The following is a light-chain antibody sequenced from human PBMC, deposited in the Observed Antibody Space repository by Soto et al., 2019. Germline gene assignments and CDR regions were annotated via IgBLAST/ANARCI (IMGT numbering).Light chain of an antibody. Sequence: SYELTQPPSVSVCPGQTASITCSGDKLGDKYACWYQQKPGQSPVLVIYQDSKRPSGIPERFSGSNSGNTATLTISGTQAMDEADYYCQAWDSSTHVVFGGGTKLTVL. CDR2: QDS. CDR3: QAWDSSTHVV. CDR1: KLGDKY. V-gene: IGLV3-1*01. J-gene: IGLJ2*01.